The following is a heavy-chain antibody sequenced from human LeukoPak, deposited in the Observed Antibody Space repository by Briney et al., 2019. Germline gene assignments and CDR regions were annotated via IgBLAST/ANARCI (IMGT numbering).Heavy chain of an antibody. CDR1: GYTFTSYG. V-gene: IGHV1-18*01. Sequence: ASVKVSCKASGYTFTSYGISWVRQAPGQGLEWMGWISAYNGNTNYAQKFQGRVTITADESTSTAYMELSSLRSEDTAVYYCASDDSSGYYGSAMKSFDYWGQGTLVTVSS. CDR3: ASDDSSGYYGSAMKSFDY. CDR2: ISAYNGNT. J-gene: IGHJ4*02. D-gene: IGHD3-22*01.